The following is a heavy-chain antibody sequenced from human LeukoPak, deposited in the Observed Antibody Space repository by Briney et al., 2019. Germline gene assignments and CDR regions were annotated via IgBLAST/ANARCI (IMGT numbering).Heavy chain of an antibody. J-gene: IGHJ3*02. Sequence: GGSLRLSCVGSGFSFRSHWVNWVRQSPGKGLEWVANIKPDGSDKYYVDSARGRFTVSKDNAKNSAFLQMNSLRAEDTAIYYCATISAQTFDIWGQGTLVSVSS. CDR2: IKPDGSDK. D-gene: IGHD5-24*01. CDR3: ATISAQTFDI. CDR1: GFSFRSHW. V-gene: IGHV3-7*01.